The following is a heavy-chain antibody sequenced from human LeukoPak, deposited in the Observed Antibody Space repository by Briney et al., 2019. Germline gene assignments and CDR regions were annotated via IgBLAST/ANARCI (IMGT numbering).Heavy chain of an antibody. V-gene: IGHV1-46*01. D-gene: IGHD6-19*01. CDR3: ARERGSGRTLDY. CDR1: GYTFASYY. Sequence: ASVKVSCKASGYTFASYYMHWVRQAPGQGLEWMGIINPSGGSTSYAQKFQGRVTMTRDTSTSTVYMELSSLRSEDTAVYYCARERGSGRTLDYWGQGTLVTVSS. J-gene: IGHJ4*02. CDR2: INPSGGST.